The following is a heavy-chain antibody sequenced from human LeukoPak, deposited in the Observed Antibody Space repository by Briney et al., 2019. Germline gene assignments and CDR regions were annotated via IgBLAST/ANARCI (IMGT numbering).Heavy chain of an antibody. CDR1: GYTLTELS. J-gene: IGHJ2*01. Sequence: ASVKVSCKVSGYTLTELSMHWVRQAPGKGLEWMGGFDTEDGETIKAQKFQGRVTMTEDTSTATAYMERSSLRSEDTGVYYCATASYWYFDLWGRGTLVTVSS. V-gene: IGHV1-24*01. CDR3: ATASYWYFDL. CDR2: FDTEDGET.